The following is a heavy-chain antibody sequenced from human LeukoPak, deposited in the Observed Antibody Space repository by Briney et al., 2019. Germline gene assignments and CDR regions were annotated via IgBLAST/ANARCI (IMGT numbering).Heavy chain of an antibody. V-gene: IGHV4-30-4*01. J-gene: IGHJ4*02. CDR1: GGSVSKDDHY. CDR2: IYNTVIT. Sequence: PSENLSLTCTVSGGSVSKDDHYWPWVRQSPGRGLEWIGYIYNTVITYYDMALKSRATISVDTSKNQFSLKLTSVTAADTAVYYCVREEYSRESGGDPRRHFVYWGQGILVTVSS. CDR3: VREEYSRESGGDPRRHFVY. D-gene: IGHD2-21*01.